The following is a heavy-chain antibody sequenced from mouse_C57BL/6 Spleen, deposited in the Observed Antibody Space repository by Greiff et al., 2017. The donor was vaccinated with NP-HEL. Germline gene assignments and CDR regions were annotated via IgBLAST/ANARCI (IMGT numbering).Heavy chain of an antibody. D-gene: IGHD2-4*01. Sequence: QVQLKESGPELVKPGASVKLSCKASGYTFTSYDINWVKQRPGQGLEWIGWIYPRDGSTKYNEKFKGKATLTVDTSSSTAYMELHSLTSEDSAVYFCAKALGLRRGNAMDYWGQGTSVTVSS. J-gene: IGHJ4*01. CDR1: GYTFTSYD. CDR3: AKALGLRRGNAMDY. V-gene: IGHV1-85*01. CDR2: IYPRDGST.